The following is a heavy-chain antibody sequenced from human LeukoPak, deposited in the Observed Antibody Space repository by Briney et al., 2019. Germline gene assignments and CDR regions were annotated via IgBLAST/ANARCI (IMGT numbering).Heavy chain of an antibody. CDR1: GYTLTELS. CDR3: ATGEVGATIGY. Sequence: ASVKVSCKVSGYTLTELSMHWGRQAPGQGMGWMGGFDPEDGETIYSQKFQGRVTMTEDTSTDTAYMELSSLRSQDTAVYYCATGEVGATIGYWGQGTLVTVSS. J-gene: IGHJ4*02. D-gene: IGHD1-26*01. V-gene: IGHV1-24*01. CDR2: FDPEDGET.